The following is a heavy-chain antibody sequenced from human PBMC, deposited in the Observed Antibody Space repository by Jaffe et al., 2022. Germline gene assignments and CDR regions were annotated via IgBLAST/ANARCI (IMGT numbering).Heavy chain of an antibody. CDR2: IYYSGST. V-gene: IGHV4-39*01. CDR1: GGSISSSSYY. D-gene: IGHD2-2*01. Sequence: QLQLQESGPGLVKPSETLSLTCTVSGGSISSSSYYWGWIRQPPGKGLEWIGSIYYSGSTYYNPSLKSRVTISVDTSKNQFSLKLSSVTAADTAVYYCARISGYCSSTSCYVFDYYYYYMDVWGKGTTVTVSS. CDR3: ARISGYCSSTSCYVFDYYYYYMDV. J-gene: IGHJ6*03.